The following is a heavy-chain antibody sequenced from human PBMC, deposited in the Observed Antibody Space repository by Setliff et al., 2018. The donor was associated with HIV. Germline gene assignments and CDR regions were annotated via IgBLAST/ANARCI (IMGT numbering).Heavy chain of an antibody. D-gene: IGHD6-19*01. CDR1: GASMTSHY. CDR2: IYGSGTT. CDR3: ATDPKGDGWAYFDS. J-gene: IGHJ4*02. Sequence: SETLSLTCSVAGASMTSHYLTWIRQPRGMGLEWIGNIYGSGTTKYNPSLRSRVTLSVDKSKNQLSLSLDSVTAADTAVYYCATDPKGDGWAYFDSWGQGTLVTVSS. V-gene: IGHV4-59*11.